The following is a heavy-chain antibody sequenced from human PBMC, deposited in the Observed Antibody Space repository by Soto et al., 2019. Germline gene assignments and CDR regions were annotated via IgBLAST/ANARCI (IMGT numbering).Heavy chain of an antibody. Sequence: SETLSLTCTVSGGSVSSGSYYWSWIRQPPGKGLEWIGYIYYSGSTNYNPSLESRVTISVDTSKNQFSLKLSSVTAADTAVYYCARGGTRYAGWNQPWGQGTLVTVSS. D-gene: IGHD1-1*01. V-gene: IGHV4-61*01. CDR1: GGSVSSGSYY. J-gene: IGHJ5*02. CDR2: IYYSGST. CDR3: ARGGTRYAGWNQP.